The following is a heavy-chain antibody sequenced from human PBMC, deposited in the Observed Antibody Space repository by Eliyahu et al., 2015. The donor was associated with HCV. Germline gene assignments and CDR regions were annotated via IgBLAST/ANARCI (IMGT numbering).Heavy chain of an antibody. CDR1: GGSITTYY. J-gene: IGHJ5*02. Sequence: QVQLQESGPGLVKPSETLSLTCTVSGGSITTYYWSWIRQPPGKGPGGVGGIHYSGSTNYTPSLKSRVTISVDTSKNQFSLSLTSVTAADTAVYYCASGGGGIAVAGTGGWFDPWGQGTLVTVSS. V-gene: IGHV4-59*01. CDR2: IHYSGST. CDR3: ASGGGGIAVAGTGGWFDP. D-gene: IGHD6-19*01.